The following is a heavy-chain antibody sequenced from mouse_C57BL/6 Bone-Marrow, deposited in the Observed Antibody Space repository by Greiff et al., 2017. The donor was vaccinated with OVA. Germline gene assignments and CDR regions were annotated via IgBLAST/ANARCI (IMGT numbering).Heavy chain of an antibody. CDR1: GYTFTSYW. Sequence: QVQLQQPGAELVKPGASVKMSCKASGYTFTSYWITWVKQRPGKGLEWIGDIYPGSGRTNYNEKFKSKATLTVDTSSSTAYMQLSSLTSEDSAVYYCARSVITTVEGDFAMDYWGQGTSVTVSS. CDR2: IYPGSGRT. V-gene: IGHV1-55*01. CDR3: ARSVITTVEGDFAMDY. J-gene: IGHJ4*01. D-gene: IGHD1-1*01.